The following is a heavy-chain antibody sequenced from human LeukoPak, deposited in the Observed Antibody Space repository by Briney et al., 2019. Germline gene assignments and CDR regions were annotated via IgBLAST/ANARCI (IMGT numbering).Heavy chain of an antibody. V-gene: IGHV1-2*02. CDR2: INPNSGDT. J-gene: IGHJ4*02. CDR1: GYTFTGYY. D-gene: IGHD3-3*01. Sequence: ASVKVSCKASGYTFTGYYMHWVRPAPGQGLEWMGWINPNSGDTNYAQKIQGRVTMTRDTSISTAYMELSRLRSDDTAVYYCARGNRRLRITIFGVAHELVYWGQGTLVTVSS. CDR3: ARGNRRLRITIFGVAHELVY.